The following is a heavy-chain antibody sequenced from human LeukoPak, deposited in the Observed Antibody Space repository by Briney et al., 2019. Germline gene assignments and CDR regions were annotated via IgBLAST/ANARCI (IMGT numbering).Heavy chain of an antibody. CDR2: INTNTGNP. Sequence: ASVKVSCKASGYTFTSYAMNWVRQAPGQGLEWMGWINTNTGNPTYAQGFTGRFVFSLDTSVSTAYLRISSLKAEDTAVYYCARGYYGSGRLTFNYWGQGTLVTVSS. J-gene: IGHJ4*02. D-gene: IGHD3-10*01. CDR1: GYTFTSYA. CDR3: ARGYYGSGRLTFNY. V-gene: IGHV7-4-1*02.